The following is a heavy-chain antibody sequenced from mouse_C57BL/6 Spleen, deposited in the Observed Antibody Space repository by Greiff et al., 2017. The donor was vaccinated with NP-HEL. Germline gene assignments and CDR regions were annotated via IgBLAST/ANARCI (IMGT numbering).Heavy chain of an antibody. Sequence: VQLQQSGPELVKPGASVKISCKASGYAFSSSWMNWVKQRPGKGLEWIGRIYPGDGDTNYNGKFKGKATLTADKSSSTAYMQLSSLTSEDSAVYFCARSGSSGLGGWGKGATLTV. CDR2: IYPGDGDT. CDR1: GYAFSSSW. CDR3: ARSGSSGLGG. V-gene: IGHV1-82*01. J-gene: IGHJ2*01. D-gene: IGHD3-2*02.